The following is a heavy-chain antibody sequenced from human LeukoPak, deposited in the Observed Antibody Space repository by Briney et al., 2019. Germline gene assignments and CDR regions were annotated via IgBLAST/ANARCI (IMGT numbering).Heavy chain of an antibody. CDR3: AKDAVATIFDY. J-gene: IGHJ4*02. Sequence: SGGSLRLSCAASGFTFSSYGMHWVRQAPGKGLEGVAVISYDGSNKYYADSVKGRFTISRDNSKNTLYLQMNSLRAEDTAVYYCAKDAVATIFDYWGQGTLVTVSS. CDR1: GFTFSSYG. D-gene: IGHD5-12*01. CDR2: ISYDGSNK. V-gene: IGHV3-30*18.